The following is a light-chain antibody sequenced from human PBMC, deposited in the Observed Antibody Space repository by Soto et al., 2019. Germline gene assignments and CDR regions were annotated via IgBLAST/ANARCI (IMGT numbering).Light chain of an antibody. CDR3: QQSYSTPLT. CDR1: QAISSS. CDR2: AAS. Sequence: DIQMTQSPSTLSASVGDRVTITCRASQAISSSLAWYQQKPGEAPKLLIYAASSLQSGVPSRFSGSGSGTDFTLTISSLQPEDFATYYCQQSYSTPLTFGGGTKVDIK. V-gene: IGKV1-39*01. J-gene: IGKJ4*01.